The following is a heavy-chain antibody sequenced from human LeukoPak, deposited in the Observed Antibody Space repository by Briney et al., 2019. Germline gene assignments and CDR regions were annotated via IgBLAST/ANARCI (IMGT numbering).Heavy chain of an antibody. CDR1: GGSISSGSYY. V-gene: IGHV4-61*02. D-gene: IGHD1-7*01. CDR2: IYTSGST. Sequence: SETLSLTCTVSGGSISSGSYYWSWIRQPAGKGLEWIGRIYTSGSTNYNPSLKSRVTISVDTSMNQFSLKLSSVTAADTAVYYCARDLAGNWNYVNAFDIWGQGTMVTVSS. J-gene: IGHJ3*02. CDR3: ARDLAGNWNYVNAFDI.